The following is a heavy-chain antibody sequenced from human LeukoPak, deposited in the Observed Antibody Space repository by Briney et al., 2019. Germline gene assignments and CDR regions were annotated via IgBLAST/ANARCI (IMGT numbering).Heavy chain of an antibody. D-gene: IGHD3-22*01. J-gene: IGHJ4*02. CDR1: GGSISSSSYY. Sequence: PSETLSLTCTVSGGSISSSSYYWGWIRQPPGKGLEWIGSIYYSGSTYYNPSLKSRVTISVDTSKNQFSLKLSSVTAADTAVYYCARATDSSGYYYFFDYWGQGTLVTVSS. V-gene: IGHV4-39*01. CDR2: IYYSGST. CDR3: ARATDSSGYYYFFDY.